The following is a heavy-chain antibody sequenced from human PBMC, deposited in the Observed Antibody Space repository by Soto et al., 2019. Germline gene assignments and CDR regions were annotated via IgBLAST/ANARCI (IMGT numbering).Heavy chain of an antibody. J-gene: IGHJ6*02. D-gene: IGHD3-22*01. CDR3: ARGWWYYDSSGYLGGMDV. V-gene: IGHV3-30-3*01. Sequence: GGSLRLSCAASGFTFSSYAMHWVRQAPGKGPEWVAVISYDGSNKYYADSVKGRFTISRDNSKNTLYLQMNSLRAEDTAVYYCARGWWYYDSSGYLGGMDVWGQGTTVTVSS. CDR1: GFTFSSYA. CDR2: ISYDGSNK.